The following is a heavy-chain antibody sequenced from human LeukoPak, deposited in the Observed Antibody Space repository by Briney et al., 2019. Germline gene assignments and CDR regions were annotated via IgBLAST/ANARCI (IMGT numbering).Heavy chain of an antibody. D-gene: IGHD3-10*01. CDR1: GFTFSSYS. Sequence: GGSLRLSCAAFGFTFSSYSMNWVRQAPGKGLEWVSYITSSSSTIYYADSVKGRFTISRDNAKNSLFLQMNSLRDEDTAVYFCARGHPYYNYMDVWGKGTTVTVSS. CDR3: ARGHPYYNYMDV. CDR2: ITSSSSTI. J-gene: IGHJ6*03. V-gene: IGHV3-48*02.